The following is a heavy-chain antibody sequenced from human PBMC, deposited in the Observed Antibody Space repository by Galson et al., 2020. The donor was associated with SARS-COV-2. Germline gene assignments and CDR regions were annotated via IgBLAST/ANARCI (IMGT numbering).Heavy chain of an antibody. CDR2: MNHNSGNT. D-gene: IGHD3-3*01. J-gene: IGHJ4*02. CDR3: ARGRLGYYDFWSGYPLTDY. V-gene: IGHV1-8*01. Sequence: QATGQGLEWMGWMNHNSGNTGYAQKFQGRVTMTRNTSISTAYMEMSSLRSEDTAVYYCARGRLGYYDFWSGYPLTDYWGQGTLVTVSS.